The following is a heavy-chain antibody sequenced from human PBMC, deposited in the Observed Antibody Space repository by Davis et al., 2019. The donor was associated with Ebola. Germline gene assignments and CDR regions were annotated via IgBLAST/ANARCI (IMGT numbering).Heavy chain of an antibody. CDR3: ARDRGIAARFFDY. Sequence: MPSETLSLTCTVSGGSVSNYYWSWIRQPPGKGLEWIGYIYYRGSTNYNPSLKSRVTISVDTSKNQFSLKLSSVTAADTAVYYCARDRGIAARFFDYWGQGTLVTVSS. V-gene: IGHV4-59*02. J-gene: IGHJ4*02. D-gene: IGHD6-6*01. CDR1: GGSVSNYY. CDR2: IYYRGST.